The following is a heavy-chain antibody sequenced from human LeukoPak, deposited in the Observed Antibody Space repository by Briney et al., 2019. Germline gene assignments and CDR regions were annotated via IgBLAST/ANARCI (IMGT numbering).Heavy chain of an antibody. CDR3: ARVSAGRDMDV. CDR1: GGSISSSY. CDR2: IYSSGSS. J-gene: IGHJ6*03. V-gene: IGHV4-4*07. Sequence: SETLSLTCVVSGGSISSSYWSWIRQPAGKGLEWIGRIYSSGSSNYNPSLKSRVTMSVDTSKNQFSLKLSSVTAADTAVYYCARVSAGRDMDVWGKGTTVTVSS.